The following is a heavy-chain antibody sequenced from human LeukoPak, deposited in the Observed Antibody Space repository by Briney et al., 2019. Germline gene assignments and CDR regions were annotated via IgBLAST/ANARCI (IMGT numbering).Heavy chain of an antibody. V-gene: IGHV1-18*01. D-gene: IGHD3-16*02. Sequence: EASVKVSCKASGYTFTSYGISWVRQAPGQGLEWMGWISAYNGNTNYAQKLQGRVTMTTDTSTSTAYMELRSLRSDDTAVYYCARAGPFGGVIVDYFDYWGQGTLVTVSS. J-gene: IGHJ4*02. CDR3: ARAGPFGGVIVDYFDY. CDR1: GYTFTSYG. CDR2: ISAYNGNT.